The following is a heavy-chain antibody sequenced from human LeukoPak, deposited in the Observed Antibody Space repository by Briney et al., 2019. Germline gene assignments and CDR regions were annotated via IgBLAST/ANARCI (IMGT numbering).Heavy chain of an antibody. CDR3: ARLIAADPQLDC. CDR2: IYQSGDT. Sequence: PSQTLSLTCTVSGGSITSGGYYWSWIRQAPGKGLGWIGYIYQSGDTYSNPSLKSRATVSMDRSRNQFSLNLSSVTAADTAVYYCARLIAADPQLDCWGQGTLVTVSS. D-gene: IGHD6-13*01. CDR1: GGSITSGGYY. J-gene: IGHJ4*02. V-gene: IGHV4-30-2*01.